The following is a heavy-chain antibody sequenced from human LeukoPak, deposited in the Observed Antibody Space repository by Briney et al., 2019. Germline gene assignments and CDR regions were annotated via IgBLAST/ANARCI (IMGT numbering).Heavy chain of an antibody. J-gene: IGHJ4*02. CDR1: GFTFSNYA. D-gene: IGHD2-2*02. V-gene: IGHV3-23*01. CDR3: AKDVGYCSSSTCYKPFDY. CDR2: FCCSGGST. Sequence: GGSLRLSCAASGFTFSNYAMSWVRHSTGRGVEGVTAFCCSGGSTYYADSVRGLFTLSRDNSKNTLYLQMNSLRAQDKAVYYCAKDVGYCSSSTCYKPFDYWGQGTLVTVSS.